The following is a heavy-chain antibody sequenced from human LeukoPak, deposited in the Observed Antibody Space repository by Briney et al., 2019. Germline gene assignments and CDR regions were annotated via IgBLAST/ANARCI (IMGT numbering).Heavy chain of an antibody. CDR3: AKDSNPPWWLRGAFDI. Sequence: QAGGSLRLSCAASGFTFTSYGMDCVRQAPGSWREWMAFISYDGSNKYYADSVKGRFTISRDNSKTTLYLQMNSLRAEDTAVYYCAKDSNPPWWLRGAFDIWGQGTMVTVSS. V-gene: IGHV3-30*18. D-gene: IGHD2-21*01. J-gene: IGHJ3*02. CDR1: GFTFTSYG. CDR2: ISYDGSNK.